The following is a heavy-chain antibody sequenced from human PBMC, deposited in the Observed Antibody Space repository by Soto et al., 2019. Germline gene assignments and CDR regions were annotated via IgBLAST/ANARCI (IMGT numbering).Heavy chain of an antibody. CDR2: IIGSGGST. CDR1: GXTLSSYS. V-gene: IGHV3-23*01. D-gene: IGHD3-10*01. Sequence: GSLRLSCAASGXTLSSYSMSWVRQAPGKGLELVSAIIGSGGSTYYADSAKGRFTISRENAKNSLYLQMNSMRADYTAVYYCARAIYGTPVDYWGQGTLGTVSS. J-gene: IGHJ4*02. CDR3: ARAIYGTPVDY.